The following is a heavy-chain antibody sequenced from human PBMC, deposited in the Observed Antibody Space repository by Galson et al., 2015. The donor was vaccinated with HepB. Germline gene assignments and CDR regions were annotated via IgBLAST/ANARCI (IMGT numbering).Heavy chain of an antibody. V-gene: IGHV3-73*01. J-gene: IGHJ4*02. CDR3: TRICVTIIVVVILDY. CDR1: GFTFSGSA. CDR2: IRSKASSYAT. Sequence: SLRLSCAASGFTFSGSAMHWVRQTSGKGLEWVGRIRSKASSYATAYAASVKGRFTIFRGDSKSTAYLQMNSLKTEDTAVYYCTRICVTIIVVVILDYWGQGTLVTVSS. D-gene: IGHD3-22*01.